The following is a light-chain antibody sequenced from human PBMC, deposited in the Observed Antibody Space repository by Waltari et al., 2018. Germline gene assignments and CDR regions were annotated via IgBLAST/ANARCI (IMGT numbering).Light chain of an antibody. CDR2: GSS. V-gene: IGKV3-20*01. Sequence: EIVLTQSPGTLSFSPGERATLSCRASQSVSSSYLAGYQQKPGQAPRLLIYGSSSRATGIPDRFSGSGSGTDFTLTISRLEPEDFAVYYCQQYCSSLTFGGGTKVEIK. J-gene: IGKJ4*01. CDR1: QSVSSSY. CDR3: QQYCSSLT.